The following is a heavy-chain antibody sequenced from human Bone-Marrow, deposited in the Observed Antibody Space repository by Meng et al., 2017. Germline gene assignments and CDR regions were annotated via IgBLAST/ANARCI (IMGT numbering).Heavy chain of an antibody. D-gene: IGHD3-10*01. Sequence: GESLKISCAASGFTFSSYEMNWVRQAPGKGLEWVSYISSSGSTIYYADSVKGRFTISRHNSKNTLYLQVNSLRAEDTALYYCAKYSYGLGDYFDYWGQGALVTVSS. CDR3: AKYSYGLGDYFDY. V-gene: IGHV3-48*03. CDR2: ISSSGSTI. CDR1: GFTFSSYE. J-gene: IGHJ4*02.